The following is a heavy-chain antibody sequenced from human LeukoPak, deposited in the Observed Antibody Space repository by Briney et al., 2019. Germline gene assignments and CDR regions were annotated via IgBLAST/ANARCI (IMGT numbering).Heavy chain of an antibody. CDR3: ARGPPNWGYDY. J-gene: IGHJ4*02. D-gene: IGHD7-27*01. V-gene: IGHV1-8*01. CDR2: MSPNSGNT. Sequence: ASVKVSCKASGYTFTSYDINWVRQATGQGLEWMGWMSPNSGNTGYAQKFQGRVTMARSTSMSTAYMELSSLRSEDTAVYYCARGPPNWGYDYWGQGTLVTVSS. CDR1: GYTFTSYD.